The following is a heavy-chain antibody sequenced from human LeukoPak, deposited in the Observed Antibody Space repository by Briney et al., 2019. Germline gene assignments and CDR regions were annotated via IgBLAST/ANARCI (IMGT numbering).Heavy chain of an antibody. Sequence: GGSLRLSCAASGFTFSSYWMSWVRQTPGVGLEWVANIKQDGSEKDYVDSVKGRFTISRDNAKNSLYLQMNSLRAEDTAVYYCARDPVPKRIAAAGMEYWGQGTLVTVSS. J-gene: IGHJ4*02. CDR3: ARDPVPKRIAAAGMEY. CDR2: IKQDGSEK. CDR1: GFTFSSYW. V-gene: IGHV3-7*01. D-gene: IGHD6-13*01.